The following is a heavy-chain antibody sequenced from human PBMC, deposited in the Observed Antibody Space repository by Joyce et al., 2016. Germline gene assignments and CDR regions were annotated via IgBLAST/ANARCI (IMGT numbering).Heavy chain of an antibody. CDR3: VIKEWQKDYFDP. J-gene: IGHJ5*02. CDR1: GYTLTELS. V-gene: IGHV1-24*01. Sequence: QAHLVQSGAEVKKPGASVKVSCKVSGYTLTELSMHWVRQAPGKGLEWMGGSEPADGETIYAQKFQGRVTMTEDTSTDTAYMELTSLRSDDTALYYCVIKEWQKDYFDPWGQGTLLTVSS. CDR2: SEPADGET. D-gene: IGHD3-3*01.